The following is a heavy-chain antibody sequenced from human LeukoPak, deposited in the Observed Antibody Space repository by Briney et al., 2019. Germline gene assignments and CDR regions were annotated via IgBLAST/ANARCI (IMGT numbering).Heavy chain of an antibody. V-gene: IGHV5-51*01. CDR3: AGPFYGSGRNTWFAP. D-gene: IGHD3-10*01. CDR1: GYSFTSYW. CDR2: IYPGDSDT. J-gene: IGHJ5*02. Sequence: GVSLQIYCKGSGYSFTSYWIGWVRPMTGKGREWMGIIYPGDSDTRYSPSFPGQVTISAHKSIRTAYLQWNSRKAWAPARYSWAGPFYGSGRNTWFAPWGQGTLVTVSS.